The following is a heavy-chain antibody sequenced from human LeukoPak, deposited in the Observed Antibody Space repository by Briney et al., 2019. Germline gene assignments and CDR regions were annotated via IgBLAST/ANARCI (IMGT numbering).Heavy chain of an antibody. V-gene: IGHV3-74*01. D-gene: IGHD6-19*01. CDR3: AREYSSGWTSDY. J-gene: IGHJ4*02. CDR2: INSDGNYT. Sequence: GGSLRLSCAASGFTFSSYSMNWVRQAPGKGLEWVSRINSDGNYTTYADSVKGRFTISRDNAKNTLSLQMNSLRAEDTAVYYCAREYSSGWTSDYWGQGTLVTVSS. CDR1: GFTFSSYS.